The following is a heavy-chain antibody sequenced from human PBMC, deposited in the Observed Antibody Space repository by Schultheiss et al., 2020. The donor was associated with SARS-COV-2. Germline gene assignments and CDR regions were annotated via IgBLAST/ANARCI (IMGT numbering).Heavy chain of an antibody. CDR1: GYTFTSYD. Sequence: ASVKVSCKASGYTFTSYDINWVRQATGQGLEWMGWINPNSGGTNYAQKFQGRVTMTRDTSISTAYMELSRLRSDDTAVYYCARDYGDYGGYYYGMDVWGQGTTVTVSS. D-gene: IGHD4-17*01. J-gene: IGHJ6*02. CDR3: ARDYGDYGGYYYGMDV. CDR2: INPNSGGT. V-gene: IGHV1-2*02.